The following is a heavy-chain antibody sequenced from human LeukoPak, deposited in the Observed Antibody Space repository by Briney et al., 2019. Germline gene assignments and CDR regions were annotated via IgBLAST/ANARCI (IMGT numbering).Heavy chain of an antibody. CDR1: GFTFSSYS. CDR2: ISSSSSYI. Sequence: GGSLRLSCAASGFTFSSYSMNWVRQAPGKGLEWVSSISSSSSYIYYADSVKGRFTISRDNAKNSLYLQMNSLRAEDTAVYYCARDFEFGSAAGTPNWGQGTLVTVSA. V-gene: IGHV3-21*01. J-gene: IGHJ4*02. CDR3: ARDFEFGSAAGTPN. D-gene: IGHD6-13*01.